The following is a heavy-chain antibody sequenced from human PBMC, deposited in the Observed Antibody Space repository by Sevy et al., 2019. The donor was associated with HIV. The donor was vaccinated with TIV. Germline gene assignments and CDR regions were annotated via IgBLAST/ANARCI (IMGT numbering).Heavy chain of an antibody. CDR1: GFTVTNNY. V-gene: IGHV3-53*01. D-gene: IGHD2-21*01. Sequence: GGSLRLSCAASGFTVTNNYISWVRQAPGKGLDWVALSYSDDSRYFADSVRGRFTISRDSLKNKLYLQMNSLRAEDTAVYYCARLNPHIGAGRAMDVWGQGTTVTVSS. CDR2: SYSDDSR. CDR3: ARLNPHIGAGRAMDV. J-gene: IGHJ6*02.